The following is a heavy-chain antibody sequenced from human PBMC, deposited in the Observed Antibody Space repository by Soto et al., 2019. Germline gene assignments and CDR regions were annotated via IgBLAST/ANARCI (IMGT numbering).Heavy chain of an antibody. CDR1: GDSITSSSHY. Sequence: SETLSLTCTVSGDSITSSSHYWGWIRQPPGKGLECIANIYYDGNTYYNPSLKSRVAISLDTSKNQFSLKLSSVTAADTAVYSMYYYGMDVWGQGTTVTVSS. CDR3: YYYGMDV. D-gene: IGHD2-2*01. V-gene: IGHV4-39*03. CDR2: IYYDGNT. J-gene: IGHJ6*02.